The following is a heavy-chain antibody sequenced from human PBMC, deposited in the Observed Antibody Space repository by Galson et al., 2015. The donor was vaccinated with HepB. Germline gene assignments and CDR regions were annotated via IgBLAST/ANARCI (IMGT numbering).Heavy chain of an antibody. CDR2: ISNSGSTI. J-gene: IGHJ4*02. CDR3: ASSGSYYLGY. CDR1: GFTFSSYN. Sequence: SLRLSCAASGFTFSSYNMNWVRQAPGKGLEWISYISNSGSTIYYADSAKGRFTISRDNAKNSLYLQMNSLRAEDTAVYYCASSGSYYLGYWGQGTLVTVSS. V-gene: IGHV3-48*01. D-gene: IGHD1-26*01.